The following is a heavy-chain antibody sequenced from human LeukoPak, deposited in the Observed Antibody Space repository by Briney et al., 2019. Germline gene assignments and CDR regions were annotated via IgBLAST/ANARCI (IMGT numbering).Heavy chain of an antibody. D-gene: IGHD3-22*01. V-gene: IGHV3-30*04. Sequence: PGRSLRLSCAASGFTFSSYAMHWVRQAPGKGLEWVAVISYDGSNKYYADSVKGRFTISRDNSKNTLYLQMNSLRAEDTAVYYCARCPGDYYDSSGYYSLGYFDYWGQGTLVTVSS. CDR1: GFTFSSYA. CDR3: ARCPGDYYDSSGYYSLGYFDY. J-gene: IGHJ4*02. CDR2: ISYDGSNK.